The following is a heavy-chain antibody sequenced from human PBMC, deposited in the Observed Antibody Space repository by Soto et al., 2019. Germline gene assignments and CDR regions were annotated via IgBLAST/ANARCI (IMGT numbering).Heavy chain of an antibody. D-gene: IGHD6-6*01. CDR3: ARGGQLVPFFSPIYFDY. CDR2: INSDGSST. J-gene: IGHJ4*02. V-gene: IGHV3-74*01. Sequence: EVQLVESGGGLVQPGGSLRLSCAASGFTFSSYWMHWVRQAPGKGLVWVSRINSDGSSTSYADSVKGRFTISRDNAKNTLYLQMNSVRAEDTAVYYCARGGQLVPFFSPIYFDYWGQGTLVTVSS. CDR1: GFTFSSYW.